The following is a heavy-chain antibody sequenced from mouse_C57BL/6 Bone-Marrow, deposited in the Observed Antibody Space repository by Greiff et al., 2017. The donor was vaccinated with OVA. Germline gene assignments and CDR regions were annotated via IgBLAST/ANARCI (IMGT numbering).Heavy chain of an antibody. V-gene: IGHV5-12*01. CDR3: ARLYYYGSEG. CDR2: ISNGGGST. Sequence: EVNVVESGGGLVQPGGSLKLSCAASGFTFSDYYMYWVRQTPEKRLEWVAYISNGGGSTYYPDTVKGRFTISRDNAKNTLYLQMSRLKSEDTAMYYCARLYYYGSEGWGQGTSVTVSS. J-gene: IGHJ4*01. CDR1: GFTFSDYY. D-gene: IGHD1-1*01.